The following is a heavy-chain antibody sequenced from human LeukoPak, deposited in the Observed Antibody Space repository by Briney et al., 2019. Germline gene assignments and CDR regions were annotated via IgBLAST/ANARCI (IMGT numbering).Heavy chain of an antibody. D-gene: IGHD3-22*01. CDR1: GFTFRSYG. V-gene: IGHV3-30*02. CDR2: IRYDGNNK. CDR3: AKGGYFDNIDY. J-gene: IGHJ4*02. Sequence: PGGSLRLSCAASGFTFRSYGMHWVRQAPGKGLEWVAFIRYDGNNKYYADSVKGRFTIFRDNSKNTLYLQMTSLRAEDTAIYYCAKGGYFDNIDYWGQGTLVTVSS.